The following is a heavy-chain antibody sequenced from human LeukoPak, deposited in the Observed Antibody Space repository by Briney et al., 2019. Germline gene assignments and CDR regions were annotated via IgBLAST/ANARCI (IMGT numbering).Heavy chain of an antibody. Sequence: GGSLRLSCAASGFTFSSYAMSWVRQAPGKGLEWVANIKPDGSEQNYVDSVKGRFTISRDNAKNSLYLQMNSLRAEDTAVFYCATTLWWFHSWGQGTLVTVSS. J-gene: IGHJ5*01. CDR3: ATTLWWFHS. CDR1: GFTFSSYA. CDR2: IKPDGSEQ. D-gene: IGHD2-21*01. V-gene: IGHV3-7*01.